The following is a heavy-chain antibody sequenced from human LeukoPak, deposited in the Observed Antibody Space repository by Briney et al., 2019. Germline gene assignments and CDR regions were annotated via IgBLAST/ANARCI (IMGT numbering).Heavy chain of an antibody. V-gene: IGHV1-69*05. D-gene: IGHD1-26*01. CDR3: ASRRFGSYASLAVYFQH. CDR1: GGTFSSYA. J-gene: IGHJ1*01. Sequence: SVKVSCKASGGTFSSYAISWVRQAPGQGLEWMGRIIPIFGTANYAQKFQGRVTITTDESTSTAYMELSSLRPEDTAVYYCASRRFGSYASLAVYFQHWGQGTLVTVSS. CDR2: IIPIFGTA.